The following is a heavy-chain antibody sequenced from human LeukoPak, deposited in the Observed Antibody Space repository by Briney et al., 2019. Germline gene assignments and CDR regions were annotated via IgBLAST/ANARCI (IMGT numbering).Heavy chain of an antibody. D-gene: IGHD6-19*01. J-gene: IGHJ5*02. CDR1: GFTFSSYS. Sequence: GGSLRLSCAASGFTFSSYSMNWVRQAPGKGLEWVSSISSSSSYIYYADSVKGRFTISRDNAKNSLYLQMNSLRAEDTAVYYCARGGVAGTMVDPWGQGTLVTVSS. CDR3: ARGGVAGTMVDP. V-gene: IGHV3-21*01. CDR2: ISSSSSYI.